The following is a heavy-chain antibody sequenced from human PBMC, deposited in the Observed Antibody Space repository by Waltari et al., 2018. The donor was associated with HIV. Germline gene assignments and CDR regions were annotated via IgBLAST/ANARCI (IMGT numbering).Heavy chain of an antibody. CDR1: GFTFSSYS. V-gene: IGHV3-21*02. CDR2: ITSSSTYR. CDR3: ARDRSAGGVYSDAFDI. D-gene: IGHD6-13*01. J-gene: IGHJ3*02. Sequence: EVQLVESGGGLVKPGGSLRLSCAASGFTFSSYSMNWVRQAPGKGLEWVSSITSSSTYRDYADSVKGRFTISRDNAKNSLYLQMHSLSAEDTAVYYCARDRSAGGVYSDAFDIWGQGTTVTVSS.